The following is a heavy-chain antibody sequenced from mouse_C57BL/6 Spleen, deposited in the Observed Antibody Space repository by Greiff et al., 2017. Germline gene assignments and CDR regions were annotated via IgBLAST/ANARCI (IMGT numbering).Heavy chain of an antibody. V-gene: IGHV1-52*01. CDR3: ARYNYVYYAMDY. Sequence: VQLQQPGAELVRPGSSVKLSCKASGYTFTSYWMHWVKQRPIQGLEWIGNIDPSDSETHYNQKFKDKATLTVDKSSSTAYMQLSSLTSEDSAVYYCARYNYVYYAMDYWGQGTSVTVSS. D-gene: IGHD1-3*01. J-gene: IGHJ4*01. CDR1: GYTFTSYW. CDR2: IDPSDSET.